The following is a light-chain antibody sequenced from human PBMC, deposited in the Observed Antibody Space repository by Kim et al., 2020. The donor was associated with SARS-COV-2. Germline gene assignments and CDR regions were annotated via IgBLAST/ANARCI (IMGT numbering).Light chain of an antibody. J-gene: IGKJ1*01. CDR3: QQYGSSPRT. CDR2: GAS. Sequence: SPGERATLSCRASPSVSSSYLAWFQQKPGQAPRLLMYGASSRATGITDRFSGSGSGTDFTLTISRLEPEDFAVYYCQQYGSSPRTFGQGTKVDIK. V-gene: IGKV3-20*01. CDR1: PSVSSSY.